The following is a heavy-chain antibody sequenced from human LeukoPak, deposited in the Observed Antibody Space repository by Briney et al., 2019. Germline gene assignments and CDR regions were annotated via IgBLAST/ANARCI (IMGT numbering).Heavy chain of an antibody. Sequence: ASVKVSCKASGYTFTSYGISWVRQAPGQGLEWMGWISAYNGNTNYAQKLQGRVTMTTDTSTSTAYMELRSLRSDDTAVYYCARGGVVVAAMAYYYYYMDVWGKGTTVTVSS. CDR3: ARGGVVVAAMAYYYYYMDV. D-gene: IGHD2-15*01. J-gene: IGHJ6*03. V-gene: IGHV1-18*01. CDR1: GYTFTSYG. CDR2: ISAYNGNT.